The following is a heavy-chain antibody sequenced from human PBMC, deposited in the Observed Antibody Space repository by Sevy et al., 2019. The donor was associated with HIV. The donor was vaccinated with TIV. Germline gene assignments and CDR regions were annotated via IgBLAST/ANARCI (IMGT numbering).Heavy chain of an antibody. CDR1: GFTFSDYD. D-gene: IGHD3-22*01. V-gene: IGHV3-21*05. Sequence: GGSLRLSCAASGFTFSDYDMNWVRQAPGKGLEWASFISSRSSYIYYADSLKGRVTISRDNAYNSLFLQMHSLRAEDTAVYYCARAVDYYDSGGLYYWGQGALVTVSS. J-gene: IGHJ4*02. CDR2: ISSRSSYI. CDR3: ARAVDYYDSGGLYY.